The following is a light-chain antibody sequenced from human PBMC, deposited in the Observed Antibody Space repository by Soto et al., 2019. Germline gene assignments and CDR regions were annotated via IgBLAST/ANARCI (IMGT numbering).Light chain of an antibody. Sequence: QSVLTQSASVSGALGQRVTISCTGRRSNIGTRYDVHWYQQLPGTAPKLLIYANSNRPSGVPDRFSGSKSGTSASLAITGLQAEDEADYYCQSYDTSLSAWVFGGGTKLTVL. V-gene: IGLV1-40*01. CDR3: QSYDTSLSAWV. J-gene: IGLJ3*02. CDR2: ANS. CDR1: RSNIGTRYD.